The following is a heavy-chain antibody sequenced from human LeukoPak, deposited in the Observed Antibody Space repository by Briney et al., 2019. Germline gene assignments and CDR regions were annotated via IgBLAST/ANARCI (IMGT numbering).Heavy chain of an antibody. D-gene: IGHD3-22*01. CDR3: ARYASSGYYCYYFDY. J-gene: IGHJ4*02. V-gene: IGHV4-39*01. CDR2: IYYSGST. CDR1: GGSISSSSYS. Sequence: SETLSLTCTVSGGSISSSSYSWGWIRQPPGKGLEWIGTIYYSGSTYYNPSLKSRVTISEDTSKNQFSLNLSSVTAADTAVYYCARYASSGYYCYYFDYWGQGTLVTVSS.